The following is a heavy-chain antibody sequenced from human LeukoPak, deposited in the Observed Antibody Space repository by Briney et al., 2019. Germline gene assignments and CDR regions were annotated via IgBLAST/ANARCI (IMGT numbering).Heavy chain of an antibody. J-gene: IGHJ4*02. V-gene: IGHV3-7*01. D-gene: IGHD3-10*01. CDR1: GFNFSNYW. CDR2: IDQEGGEQ. CDR3: ARSKAGGY. Sequence: GGSLRLSCVVSGFNFSNYWMSWVRQAPGKGLEWVTNIDQEGGEQNYVDSVKGRFSISRDNAKTSVYLQMNSLKVEDTAFYYCARSKAGGYWGQGTLVTVSS.